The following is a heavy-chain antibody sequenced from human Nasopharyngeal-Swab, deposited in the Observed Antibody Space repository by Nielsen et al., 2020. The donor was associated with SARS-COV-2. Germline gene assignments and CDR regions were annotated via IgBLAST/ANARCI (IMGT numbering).Heavy chain of an antibody. J-gene: IGHJ3*02. Sequence: WIRQPPGKGLEWVAVISYDGSNKYYADCVKGRFTISRDNSKNTLYLQMNSLRAEDTAVYYCARDGFQLWFGELGSGDAFDIWGQGTMVTVSS. V-gene: IGHV3-30-3*01. CDR3: ARDGFQLWFGELGSGDAFDI. D-gene: IGHD3-10*01. CDR2: ISYDGSNK.